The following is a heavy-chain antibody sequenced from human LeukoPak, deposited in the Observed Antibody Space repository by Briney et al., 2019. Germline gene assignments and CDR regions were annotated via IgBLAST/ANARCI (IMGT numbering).Heavy chain of an antibody. J-gene: IGHJ4*02. CDR2: IKQDGSEK. CDR3: AKEFSYSTTWPYFDR. V-gene: IGHV3-7*01. D-gene: IGHD6-13*01. Sequence: GGSLRLSCAASGFTFSSYWMSWVRQAPGKGLEWVANIKQDGSEKYYADSVKGRFTISRDNSKNTLYLQMESLRAEDTALFFCAKEFSYSTTWPYFDRGGQGTLVIVSS. CDR1: GFTFSSYW.